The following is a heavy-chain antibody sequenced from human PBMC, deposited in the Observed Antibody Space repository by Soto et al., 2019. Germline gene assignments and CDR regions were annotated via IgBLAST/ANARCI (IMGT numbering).Heavy chain of an antibody. Sequence: PGGSLRLSCAASGFTFSTYGMNWVRQAPGKGLEWVSGITSSGANTYYADSVKGRFTISRDNSKNTLYLQMNSLRAEDTAVYYCAEDHRSMVATFKFSYWGQGTLVTVSS. CDR1: GFTFSTYG. D-gene: IGHD5-12*01. J-gene: IGHJ4*02. CDR2: ITSSGANT. V-gene: IGHV3-23*01. CDR3: AEDHRSMVATFKFSY.